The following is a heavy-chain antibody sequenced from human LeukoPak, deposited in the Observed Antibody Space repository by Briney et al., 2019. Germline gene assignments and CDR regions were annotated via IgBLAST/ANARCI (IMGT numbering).Heavy chain of an antibody. CDR1: GYSFTIYW. D-gene: IGHD6-19*01. CDR3: ARRLKNSNGWTFDY. Sequence: GESLKISCKGSGYSFTIYWIGWVRQMPGKGQEWMGIIYPGDSDTRYSPSFQGQVTISADRSINTAYLQWSSLKASDTAIYYCARRLKNSNGWTFDYWGQGTLVTVSS. CDR2: IYPGDSDT. V-gene: IGHV5-51*01. J-gene: IGHJ4*02.